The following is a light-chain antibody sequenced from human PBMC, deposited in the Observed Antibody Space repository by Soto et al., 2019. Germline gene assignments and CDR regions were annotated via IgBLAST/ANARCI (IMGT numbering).Light chain of an antibody. CDR2: DVS. CDR3: SSYTTSNTRQIV. V-gene: IGLV2-14*01. Sequence: QSVRTQPASVSSSPGQASTISCTGTSSDVGGYNYVSWYQQHPGKAPKFMIYDVSNRPSGVSNRFSGSKSGNTASLTISGLQAEDEADYYCSSYTTSNTRQIVFGTGTKVTVL. CDR1: SSDVGGYNY. J-gene: IGLJ1*01.